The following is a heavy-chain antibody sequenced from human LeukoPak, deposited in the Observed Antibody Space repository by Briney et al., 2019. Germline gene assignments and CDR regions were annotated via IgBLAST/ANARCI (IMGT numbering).Heavy chain of an antibody. CDR3: GRGSVTELDF. J-gene: IGHJ4*02. D-gene: IGHD2-21*02. CDR2: INYGGSEK. Sequence: GGSLRLSCAASGFTFSSYWMSWVRQAPGEGLEWMANINYGGSEKGYVDSVKGRFTISRDNAKNSLYLQMDSLRAEDTAVYYCGRGSVTELDFRGQGTLVTVSS. CDR1: GFTFSSYW. V-gene: IGHV3-7*01.